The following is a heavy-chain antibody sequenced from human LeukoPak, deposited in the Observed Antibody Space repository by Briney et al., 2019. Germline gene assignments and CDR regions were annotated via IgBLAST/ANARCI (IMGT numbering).Heavy chain of an antibody. V-gene: IGHV3-30*04. CDR2: LSYAGSNT. CDR1: GFTFSSYA. Sequence: GGSLRLSCAASGFTFSSYAMHWIRQAPGKGLEWVALLSYAGSNTYYADSVKGRFTISRDNVKNSLYLQMNSLRAEDTAVYYCARVTSGITGGTYYYYYMDVWGKGTTVTVSS. D-gene: IGHD6-13*01. J-gene: IGHJ6*03. CDR3: ARVTSGITGGTYYYYYMDV.